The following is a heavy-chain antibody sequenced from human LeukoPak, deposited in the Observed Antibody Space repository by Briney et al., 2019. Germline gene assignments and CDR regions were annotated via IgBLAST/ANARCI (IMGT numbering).Heavy chain of an antibody. CDR3: AREGYNYPYYYYGMDV. V-gene: IGHV3-48*03. CDR2: ISSSGSTI. Sequence: PGGSLRLSCPASGFTFSTYEMNWVRPAPGKGLEWVSYISSSGSTIYYADSVKGRFTISRDNAKNSLYLQMNSLRAEDTALYYCAREGYNYPYYYYGMDVWGQGTTVTVSS. J-gene: IGHJ6*02. CDR1: GFTFSTYE. D-gene: IGHD5-18*01.